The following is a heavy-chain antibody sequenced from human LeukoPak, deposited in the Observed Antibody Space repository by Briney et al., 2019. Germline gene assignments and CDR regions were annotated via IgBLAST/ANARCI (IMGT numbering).Heavy chain of an antibody. D-gene: IGHD4-17*01. Sequence: PSETLSLTCTVSGGSISSGGYYWSWIRQHPGKGLEWIGYIYYSGSTYYNPSLKSRVTISVDTSKNQFSLKLSSVTAADTVVYYCARVTTVTSGGWFDPWGQGTLVTVSS. CDR1: GGSISSGGYY. CDR2: IYYSGST. CDR3: ARVTTVTSGGWFDP. V-gene: IGHV4-31*03. J-gene: IGHJ5*02.